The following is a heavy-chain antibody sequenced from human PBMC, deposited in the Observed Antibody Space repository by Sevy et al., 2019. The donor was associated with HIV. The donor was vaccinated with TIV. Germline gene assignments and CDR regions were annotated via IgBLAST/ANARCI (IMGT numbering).Heavy chain of an antibody. CDR1: GFTFSDYN. Sequence: GGSLRLSCAASGFTFSDYNMNWVRQAPGKGLEWVSSITDSSSYIYHADSVKGRFTISRDNAKKSLYQEMNSLRAEDTAIYYCARDRRTLNYYGSSGYNYYFDYWGQGTLVTVSS. V-gene: IGHV3-21*01. CDR3: ARDRRTLNYYGSSGYNYYFDY. CDR2: ITDSSSYI. J-gene: IGHJ4*02. D-gene: IGHD3-22*01.